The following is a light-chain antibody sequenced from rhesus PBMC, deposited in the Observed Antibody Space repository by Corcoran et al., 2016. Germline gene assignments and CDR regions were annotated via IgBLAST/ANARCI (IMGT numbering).Light chain of an antibody. V-gene: IGKV3-10*01. CDR3: YQHSGGYS. CDR1: QSVSYY. J-gene: IGKJ2*01. CDR2: GAS. Sequence: QVILTQSPATLSLSPGERATLSCRASQSVSYYLAWSQQKPGQAPRLLIYGASNRATGIPDRFRGSGSGKDFTLAISSLEPEDVGVYHCYQHSGGYSFGQGTEVEIK.